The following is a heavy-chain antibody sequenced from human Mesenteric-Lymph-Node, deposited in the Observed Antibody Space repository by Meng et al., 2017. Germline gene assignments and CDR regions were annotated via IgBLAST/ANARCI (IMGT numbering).Heavy chain of an antibody. Sequence: SETLSLTCTVSGDSVSSSYWSWIRQPAGKGLEWIGRMYTSGSTNYNPSLKSRVTISVDTSKNQFSLKLSSVTAADTAVYYCARYSSSWFGGSDYWGQGTLVTVSS. J-gene: IGHJ4*02. D-gene: IGHD6-13*01. V-gene: IGHV4-4*07. CDR2: MYTSGST. CDR1: GDSVSSSY. CDR3: ARYSSSWFGGSDY.